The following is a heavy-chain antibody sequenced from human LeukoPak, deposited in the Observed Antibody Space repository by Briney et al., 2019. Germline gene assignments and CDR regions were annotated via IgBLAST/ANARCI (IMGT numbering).Heavy chain of an antibody. CDR3: ARRSYNSPFRY. CDR1: GGSISSSNSY. D-gene: IGHD5-24*01. CDR2: IYYSGNT. Sequence: SETLSPTCIVSGGSISSSNSYWGWIRQPPGKGLEWIGSIYYSGNTYYNSSLKSRVTISIDTSKNQFSLKLSSVTAADTAVYYCARRSYNSPFRYWGQGTLVTVSS. V-gene: IGHV4-39*01. J-gene: IGHJ4*02.